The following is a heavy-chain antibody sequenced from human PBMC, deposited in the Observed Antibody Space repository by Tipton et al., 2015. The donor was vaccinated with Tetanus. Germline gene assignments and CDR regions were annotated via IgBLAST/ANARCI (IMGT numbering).Heavy chain of an antibody. Sequence: TLSLTCTVSGDSISSSDYYWGWIRQPPGEGLEWIASVYYDGSAYYNPSLKSRVTISVDTSNNQFSLKLSSVTAADTAMYYCARLGFVATYFDSWGQGTLVTVSS. CDR1: GDSISSSDYY. CDR2: VYYDGSA. J-gene: IGHJ4*02. D-gene: IGHD3-10*01. CDR3: ARLGFVATYFDS. V-gene: IGHV4-39*01.